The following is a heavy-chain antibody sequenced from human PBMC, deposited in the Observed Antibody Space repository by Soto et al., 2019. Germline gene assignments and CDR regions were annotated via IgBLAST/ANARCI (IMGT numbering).Heavy chain of an antibody. J-gene: IGHJ3*02. CDR3: ARARYFDWLLYAFDI. D-gene: IGHD3-9*01. Sequence: SVKVSCKASGGTFSSYAISWVRQAPGQGLEWMGGIIPIFGTANYAQKFQGRVTITADESTSTAYMELSSLRSEDTAVYYCARARYFDWLLYAFDIWGKGTMVTVSS. CDR2: IIPIFGTA. V-gene: IGHV1-69*13. CDR1: GGTFSSYA.